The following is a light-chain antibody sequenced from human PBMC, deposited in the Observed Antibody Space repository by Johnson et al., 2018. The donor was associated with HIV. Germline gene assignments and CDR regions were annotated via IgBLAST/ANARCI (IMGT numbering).Light chain of an antibody. CDR2: ENN. V-gene: IGLV1-51*02. J-gene: IGLJ1*01. CDR3: GAWDSSLPTYV. CDR1: SSNIGNNY. Sequence: QPVLTQPPSVSAAPGQKVTISCSGSSSNIGNNYVSWYQHLPGAAPKLLIYENNKRPSGRPARFPGNKYGASATQGITGPQTADEADYYCGAWDSSLPTYVFGTGNKVTVL.